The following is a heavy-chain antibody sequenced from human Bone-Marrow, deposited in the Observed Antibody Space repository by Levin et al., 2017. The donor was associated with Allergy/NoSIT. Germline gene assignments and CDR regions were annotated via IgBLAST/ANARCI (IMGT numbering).Heavy chain of an antibody. CDR3: ARGPLSGELPFDY. CDR2: IYYSGST. J-gene: IGHJ4*02. Sequence: SQTLSLTCTVSGGSISSGDYYWSWIRQPPGKGLEWIGYIYYSGSTYYNPSLKSRVTISVDTSKNQFSLKLSSVTAADTAVYYCARGPLSGELPFDYWGQGTLVTVSS. CDR1: GGSISSGDYY. V-gene: IGHV4-30-4*01. D-gene: IGHD3-10*01.